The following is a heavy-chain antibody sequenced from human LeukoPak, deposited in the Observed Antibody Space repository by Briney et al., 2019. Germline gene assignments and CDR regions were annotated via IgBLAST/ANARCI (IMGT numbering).Heavy chain of an antibody. CDR2: VSAYNGNT. J-gene: IGHJ4*02. CDR3: ARGSPYYYDSSGLLYYFDY. CDR1: GYTFTSYG. V-gene: IGHV1-18*01. Sequence: GASVKVSCKASGYTFTSYGISWVRQAPGQGLEWMGWVSAYNGNTNYAQKLQGRVTMTTDTSTSTAYMELRSLRSGGTAVYYCARGSPYYYDSSGLLYYFDYWGQGTLVTVSS. D-gene: IGHD3-22*01.